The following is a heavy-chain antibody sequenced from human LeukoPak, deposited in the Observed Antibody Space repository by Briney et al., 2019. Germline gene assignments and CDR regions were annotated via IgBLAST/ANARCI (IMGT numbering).Heavy chain of an antibody. Sequence: ASVTVSFKASAYTFIAYYMHWVRQAPGQGREWMGWINPKSGGTKYAEKFQGRVTMTRDTSISTAYMDLSRLTSDDTAVYYCARGGAWGDREVDYWGQGSLVTVSS. V-gene: IGHV1-2*02. J-gene: IGHJ4*02. D-gene: IGHD3-16*01. CDR1: AYTFIAYY. CDR2: INPKSGGT. CDR3: ARGGAWGDREVDY.